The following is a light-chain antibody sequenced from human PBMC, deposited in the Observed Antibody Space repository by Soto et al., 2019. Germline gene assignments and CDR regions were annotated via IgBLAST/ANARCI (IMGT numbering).Light chain of an antibody. CDR1: QSVTSNY. J-gene: IGKJ1*01. CDR3: EQYGSSPRT. CDR2: GIS. V-gene: IGKV3-20*01. Sequence: IVLTQSPGTLSLSPGERATLFCRASQSVTSNYFALYQQKPGQAPRLLIYGISDRATGIPDRFSGSGSGTDFTLTISRLEPEDFAVYYCEQYGSSPRTFGQGTKVDIK.